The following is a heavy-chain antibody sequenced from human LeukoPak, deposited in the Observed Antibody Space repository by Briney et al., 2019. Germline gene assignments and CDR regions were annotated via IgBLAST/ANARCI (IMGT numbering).Heavy chain of an antibody. CDR3: ARGSTVFDY. J-gene: IGHJ4*02. V-gene: IGHV4-34*01. Sequence: SETLSLSCAVYGGSFSGYYWSWIRQPPGKGLEWIGEINHSGSTNYNPSLKSRVTISVDTSKNQFSLKLSSVTAADTAVYYCARGSTVFDYWGQGTLVTVSS. D-gene: IGHD4-17*01. CDR2: INHSGST. CDR1: GGSFSGYY.